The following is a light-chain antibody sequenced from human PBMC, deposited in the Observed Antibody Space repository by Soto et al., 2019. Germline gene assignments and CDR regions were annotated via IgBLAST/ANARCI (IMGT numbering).Light chain of an antibody. V-gene: IGKV3-15*01. J-gene: IGKJ1*01. Sequence: EILLTQSPGTLSLSPGERATLSCRASQSVSSNLAWYQQKPGQAPRLLIYRASTRATDIPARFSGSGSGTEFILTISSLQSEDFAIYYCQQYNNWPPATFGQGTKVDI. CDR1: QSVSSN. CDR3: QQYNNWPPAT. CDR2: RAS.